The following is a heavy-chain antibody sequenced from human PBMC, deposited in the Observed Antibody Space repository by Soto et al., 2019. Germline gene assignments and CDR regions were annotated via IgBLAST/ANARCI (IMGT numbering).Heavy chain of an antibody. V-gene: IGHV5-51*01. D-gene: IGHD6-13*01. Sequence: PGESLKVSCKGSGYSFTSYWIGWVSKMPGKGLEWMGIIYPGDSDTRYSPSFQGQVTISADKSISTAYLQWSSLKASDTAIFYCAATDAAGKYYPGVAVWGQGTTVPVS. J-gene: IGHJ6*02. CDR3: AATDAAGKYYPGVAV. CDR2: IYPGDSDT. CDR1: GYSFTSYW.